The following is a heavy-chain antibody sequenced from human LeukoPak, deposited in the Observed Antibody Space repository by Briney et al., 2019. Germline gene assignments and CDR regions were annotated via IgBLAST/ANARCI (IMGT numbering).Heavy chain of an antibody. D-gene: IGHD3-10*01. CDR1: GFTFSDEY. Sequence: GGSLRLSCAASGFTFSDEYMSWIRQAPGKGLEWVSYISSSSSYTNYADSVKGRFTISRDNAKNSLYLQMNSLRAEDTAVYYCARDISGNYFDYWGQGTLVTVSS. J-gene: IGHJ4*02. CDR3: ARDISGNYFDY. CDR2: ISSSSSYT. V-gene: IGHV3-11*05.